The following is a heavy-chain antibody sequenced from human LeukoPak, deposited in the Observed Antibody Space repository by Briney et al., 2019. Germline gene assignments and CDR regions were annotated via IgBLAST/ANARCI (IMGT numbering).Heavy chain of an antibody. Sequence: GGSLRLSCAASGFTFSNYAMSWVRQAPGKGPEWVSGISGGGGSTYYADSVEGRFTISRDNSKNTLYLQMTSLRAEDTATYYCAKSRARREGSSGSIDYWGQGTLVTVSS. CDR2: ISGGGGST. D-gene: IGHD3-22*01. V-gene: IGHV3-23*01. CDR1: GFTFSNYA. CDR3: AKSRARREGSSGSIDY. J-gene: IGHJ4*02.